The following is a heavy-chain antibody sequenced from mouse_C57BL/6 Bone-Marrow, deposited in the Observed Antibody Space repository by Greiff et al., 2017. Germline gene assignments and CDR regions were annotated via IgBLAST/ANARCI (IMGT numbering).Heavy chain of an antibody. CDR3: ARVGIYYDYDGPAY. J-gene: IGHJ3*01. V-gene: IGHV1-82*01. CDR1: GYAFSSSW. D-gene: IGHD2-4*01. CDR2: IYPGDGDT. Sequence: QVQLQQSGPELVKPGASVKISCKASGYAFSSSWMNWVKQRPGKGLEWIGRIYPGDGDTNYNGKFKGKATLTADQSSSTAYMQLSSLTSEDSAVYFCARVGIYYDYDGPAYWGQGTLVTVSA.